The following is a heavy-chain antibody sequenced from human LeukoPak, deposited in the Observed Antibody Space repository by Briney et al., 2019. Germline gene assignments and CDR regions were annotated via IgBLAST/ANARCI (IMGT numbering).Heavy chain of an antibody. J-gene: IGHJ4*02. D-gene: IGHD6-19*01. CDR1: GFTFSSYG. Sequence: PGGSLRLSCAASGFTFSSYGMTWVRQSPGKGLEWVSSISDSGGSRYYADSVKGRFTISRDNSKNTLYLQMNSLRAEDTAIYCCAKCEDSSAWKPVDYWGQGTLVTVSS. CDR3: AKCEDSSAWKPVDY. V-gene: IGHV3-23*01. CDR2: ISDSGGSR.